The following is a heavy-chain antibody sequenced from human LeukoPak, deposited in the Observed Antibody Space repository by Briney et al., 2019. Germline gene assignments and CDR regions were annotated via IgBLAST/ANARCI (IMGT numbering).Heavy chain of an antibody. D-gene: IGHD2-2*01. V-gene: IGHV4-59*11. CDR2: IYYSGST. CDR1: GGSIRSHC. J-gene: IGHJ6*03. CDR3: ARHGCSSTSCYYSYYYMDV. Sequence: SETLSLTCTVSGGSIRSHCWSWVRQPPGKGLEWIGYIYYSGSTNYNPSLKSRVTISVDTSKNQFSLTLSSVTAADTAVYYCARHGCSSTSCYYSYYYMDVWGKGTTVTVSS.